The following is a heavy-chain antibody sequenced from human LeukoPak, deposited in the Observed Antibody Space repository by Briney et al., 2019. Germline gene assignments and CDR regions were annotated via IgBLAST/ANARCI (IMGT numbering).Heavy chain of an antibody. CDR3: ARLWGTAGAGDYYSYMDV. V-gene: IGHV1-8*03. J-gene: IGHJ6*03. CDR1: GYTFTSYD. CDR2: INPHRSNT. D-gene: IGHD6-13*01. Sequence: ASVKVSCKASGYTFTSYDINWVRQATGQGLEWMGWINPHRSNTGYAQKFQGRVTFTSDTSISTAYMDLSSLRSEDTAVYYCARLWGTAGAGDYYSYMDVWGKGTTVTVSS.